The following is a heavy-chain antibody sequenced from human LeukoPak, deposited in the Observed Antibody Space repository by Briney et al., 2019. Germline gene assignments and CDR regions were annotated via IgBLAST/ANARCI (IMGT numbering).Heavy chain of an antibody. CDR3: AKDRYGDYGSSFDY. J-gene: IGHJ4*02. V-gene: IGHV3-30*18. CDR2: ISYDGSNK. D-gene: IGHD4-17*01. CDR1: GFTFSSYG. Sequence: GGSLRLSCAASGFTFSSYGMHWARQAPGKGLEWVAVISYDGSNKYYADSVKGRFTISRDNSKNTLYLQMNSLRAEDTAVYYCAKDRYGDYGSSFDYWGQGTLVTVSS.